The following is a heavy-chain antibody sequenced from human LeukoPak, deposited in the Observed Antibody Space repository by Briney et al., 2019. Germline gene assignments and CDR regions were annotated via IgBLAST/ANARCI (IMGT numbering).Heavy chain of an antibody. D-gene: IGHD1-20*01. J-gene: IGHJ4*02. Sequence: PGGSLGLSCAASRFTFSSYSMNWVRQAPGKGLEWVSSISSSSSYIYYADSVKGRFTISRDNAKNSLYLQMNSLRAEDTDVYYCAREITGRTIDYWGQGTLVTVSS. V-gene: IGHV3-21*01. CDR3: AREITGRTIDY. CDR1: RFTFSSYS. CDR2: ISSSSSYI.